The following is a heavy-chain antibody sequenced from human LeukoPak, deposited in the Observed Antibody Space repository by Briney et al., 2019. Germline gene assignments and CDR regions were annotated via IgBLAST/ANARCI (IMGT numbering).Heavy chain of an antibody. D-gene: IGHD3-3*01. CDR2: ISSDGSST. CDR3: ARASERSFDY. CDR1: GFTFSSYW. J-gene: IGHJ4*02. V-gene: IGHV3-74*01. Sequence: GGSLRLSCAASGFTFSSYWMHWVRQAPGTGLVWVSRISSDGSSTTYADSVKGRFTISRDNAKNTLYLQMNSLRAEDTAVYYCARASERSFDYWGQGTPVTASS.